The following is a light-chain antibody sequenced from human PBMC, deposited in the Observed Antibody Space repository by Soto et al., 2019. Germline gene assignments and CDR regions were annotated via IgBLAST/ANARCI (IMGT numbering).Light chain of an antibody. Sequence: EVVLRQSPATLSVSPGERATLSCRASQTVSRSLAWYQQRPGQAPRLLIYGASTRATGVSDRFSGSGSGTDFTLTISSLEPEDFAVYYCQQRSNWPITFGQGTRLEI. CDR2: GAS. V-gene: IGKV3-11*01. CDR3: QQRSNWPIT. J-gene: IGKJ5*01. CDR1: QTVSRS.